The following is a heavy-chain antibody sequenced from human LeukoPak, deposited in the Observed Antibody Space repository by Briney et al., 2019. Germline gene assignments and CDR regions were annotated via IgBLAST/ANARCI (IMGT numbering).Heavy chain of an antibody. CDR3: ARDDYYDSSGPVFDY. D-gene: IGHD3-22*01. V-gene: IGHV1-69*13. CDR2: IIPIFGTA. Sequence: GASVKVSCKASGCTFSSYAISWVRQAPGQGLEWMGGIIPIFGTANYAQKFQGRVTITADESTSTAYMELSSLRSEDTAVYYCARDDYYDSSGPVFDYWGQGTLVTVSS. J-gene: IGHJ4*02. CDR1: GCTFSSYA.